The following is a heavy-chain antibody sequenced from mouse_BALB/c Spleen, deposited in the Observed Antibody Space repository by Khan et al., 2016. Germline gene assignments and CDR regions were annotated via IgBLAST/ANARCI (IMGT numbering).Heavy chain of an antibody. CDR2: INSNGGNT. J-gene: IGHJ4*01. V-gene: IGHV5-6-3*01. D-gene: IGHD1-1*01. CDR1: GFTFSHYG. Sequence: EVELVESGGGLVRPGGSLKLSCAASGFTFSHYGMSWVRQTPDKRLELVASINSNGGNTYYPDSVKGRFTISRDNAKNTLYLQMSSLKSEDTAIYYCAREGIYSGYTLDYWGQGTSVTVSS. CDR3: AREGIYSGYTLDY.